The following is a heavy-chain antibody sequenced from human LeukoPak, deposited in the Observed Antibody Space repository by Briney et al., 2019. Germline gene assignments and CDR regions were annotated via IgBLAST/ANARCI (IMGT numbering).Heavy chain of an antibody. D-gene: IGHD3-3*01. CDR1: GCSISSYY. CDR2: ISYSGSS. J-gene: IGHJ4*02. Sequence: PSETLSLTCSVSGCSISSYYWSWIRQPPGKGLECIGYISYSGSSNSNPSLKSGGTISVDTSKNQFSLKLSSVTAADTAMYYGARSGDFWGGYYPLFDYWGQGTLVTVSS. V-gene: IGHV4-59*01. CDR3: ARSGDFWGGYYPLFDY.